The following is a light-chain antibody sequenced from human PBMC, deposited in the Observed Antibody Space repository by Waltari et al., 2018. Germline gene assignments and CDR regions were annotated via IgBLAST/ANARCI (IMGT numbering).Light chain of an antibody. Sequence: DIQMTQSPSSLSASVGDRVTITCQASQDISNYLNWYQLKPGKAPKLLIYDASNLKTGVPSRFSGSGSGTDFTFTISSLQPEDIATYYCQQYDNLPYTFGQGTKLEIK. CDR1: QDISNY. CDR2: DAS. CDR3: QQYDNLPYT. V-gene: IGKV1-33*01. J-gene: IGKJ2*01.